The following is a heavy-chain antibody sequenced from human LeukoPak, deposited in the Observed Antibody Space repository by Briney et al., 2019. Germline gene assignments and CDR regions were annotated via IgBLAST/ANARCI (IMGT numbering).Heavy chain of an antibody. CDR2: ISYNGKNQ. CDR1: GFTFSDYG. D-gene: IGHD2-15*01. Sequence: GGSLRLSCAASGFTFSDYGMHWVRQAPGKGLEWVAVISYNGKNQYYADSVKGRFTISRDSSKNTLYLQMNSLRVEDTAVYYCAKSNGYCSGGNCYSNYWGQGTLVTVSS. V-gene: IGHV3-30*18. J-gene: IGHJ4*02. CDR3: AKSNGYCSGGNCYSNY.